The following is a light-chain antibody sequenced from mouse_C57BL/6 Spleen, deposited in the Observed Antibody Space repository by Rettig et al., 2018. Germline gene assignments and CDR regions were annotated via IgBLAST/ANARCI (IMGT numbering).Light chain of an antibody. V-gene: IGKV4-55*01. CDR2: DTS. J-gene: IGKJ2*01. Sequence: QIVLTQSPAIMSASPGEKVTMTCSASSSVSSMYWYQQKPGSSPRLLIYDTSNLASGVPVRFSGSGSGTSYSLTISRMEAEDAATYYCQQWSSYPYTF. CDR3: QQWSSYPYT. CDR1: SSVSS.